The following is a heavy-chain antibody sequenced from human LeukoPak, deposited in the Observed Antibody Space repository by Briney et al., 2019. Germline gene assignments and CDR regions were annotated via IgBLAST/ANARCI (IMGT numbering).Heavy chain of an antibody. V-gene: IGHV3-30-3*01. Sequence: GGSLRLSCAASGFTFNTYAMHWVRQAPGKGLEWVAVISYDGSNKYYADSVKGRFTISRDNSKSSLYLQMNSLRAEDTAVFYCARDKGSSGPFDYWGQGTLVTVSS. D-gene: IGHD3-22*01. CDR3: ARDKGSSGPFDY. J-gene: IGHJ4*02. CDR1: GFTFNTYA. CDR2: ISYDGSNK.